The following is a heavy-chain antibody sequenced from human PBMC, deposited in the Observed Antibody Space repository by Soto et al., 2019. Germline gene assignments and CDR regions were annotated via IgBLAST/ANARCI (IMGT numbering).Heavy chain of an antibody. J-gene: IGHJ4*02. CDR1: GGTFRDYG. V-gene: IGHV1-69*01. D-gene: IGHD2-15*01. CDR2: ILPILGTT. CDR3: GRGRFCSQDVCYSRGGEIDH. Sequence: QVHLVQTGTEVKKPGSSVRVSCQASGGTFRDYGVSWVRQAPGQGLEWIGGILPILGTTNYAQKFRDRVTITADGSTGTVYLDWIRLTSEDTAVYYCGRGRFCSQDVCYSRGGEIDHWAQGTLVTVSS.